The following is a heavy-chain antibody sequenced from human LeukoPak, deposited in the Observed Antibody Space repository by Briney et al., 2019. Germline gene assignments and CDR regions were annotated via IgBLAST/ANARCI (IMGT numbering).Heavy chain of an antibody. CDR3: ARAPSEIGGYYPEYFRH. CDR1: GFTFSTYW. D-gene: IGHD3-22*01. V-gene: IGHV3-74*01. J-gene: IGHJ1*01. CDR2: IKSDGST. Sequence: GGSLRLPCAASGFTFSTYWMHWVRQAPGKGLVWVSRIKSDGSTNYADSVKGRFTISRDNAKNTVSLQMNSLRAEDTGVYYCARAPSEIGGYYPEYFRHWGQGTLVTVSS.